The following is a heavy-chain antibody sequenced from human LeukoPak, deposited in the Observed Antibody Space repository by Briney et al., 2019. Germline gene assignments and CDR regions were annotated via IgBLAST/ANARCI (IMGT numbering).Heavy chain of an antibody. Sequence: ASVKVSCKASGYTFTSYYMHWVRQAPEQGLEWMGIINPSGGSTSYAQKFQGRVTMTRDTSTSTVYMELSSLRSEDTAVYYCARGSRRYYDSSGYYCDFDYWGQGTLVTVSS. V-gene: IGHV1-46*01. CDR1: GYTFTSYY. CDR2: INPSGGST. CDR3: ARGSRRYYDSSGYYCDFDY. D-gene: IGHD3-22*01. J-gene: IGHJ4*02.